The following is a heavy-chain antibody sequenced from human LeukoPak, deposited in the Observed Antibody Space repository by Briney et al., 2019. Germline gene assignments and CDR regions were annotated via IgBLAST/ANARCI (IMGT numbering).Heavy chain of an antibody. V-gene: IGHV3-7*01. CDR3: ARDKARDGYNLFDY. CDR2: IKEDGSDK. J-gene: IGHJ4*02. Sequence: GGSLRLSCVATGFTFSNYWMTWVRQAPGKGLEWVANIKEDGSDKHYVDSVKGRFTISRDDAKNSLFLQMNSLRAEDTAVYYCARDKARDGYNLFDYWGQGTLVTVSS. D-gene: IGHD5-24*01. CDR1: GFTFSNYW.